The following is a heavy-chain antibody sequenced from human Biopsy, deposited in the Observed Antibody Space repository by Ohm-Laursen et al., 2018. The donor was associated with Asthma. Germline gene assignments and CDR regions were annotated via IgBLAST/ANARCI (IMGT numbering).Heavy chain of an antibody. D-gene: IGHD3-10*01. J-gene: IGHJ6*02. CDR2: ISVYNGNT. CDR3: ARAVDYSHYYGIDV. Sequence: GASVKVSCNTSGYTFNSAGITWVRQAPGQGLEWMGWISVYNGNTKVAQKLQDRVTMITDTSTSTAYMELRSLRSDDTAVYFCARAVDYSHYYGIDVWGQGTTVTAS. V-gene: IGHV1-18*01. CDR1: GYTFNSAG.